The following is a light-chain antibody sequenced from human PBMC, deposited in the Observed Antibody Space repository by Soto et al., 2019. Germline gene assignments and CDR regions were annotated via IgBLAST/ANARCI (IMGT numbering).Light chain of an antibody. Sequence: IQMTQSPSTLSTFVGERVTITCRASQWISMWLAWYQQKPGKAPKVLIYDASSLESGVPSRFSGSGSGTEFTLTISSLQLNDFEPYSCKHNNGYPWTFGQGTKV. CDR2: DAS. CDR1: QWISMW. J-gene: IGKJ1*01. V-gene: IGKV1-5*01. CDR3: KHNNGYPWT.